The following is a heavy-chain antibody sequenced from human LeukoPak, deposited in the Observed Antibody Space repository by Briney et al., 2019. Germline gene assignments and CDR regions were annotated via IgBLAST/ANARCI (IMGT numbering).Heavy chain of an antibody. D-gene: IGHD3-10*01. Sequence: ASVRVSFKTSGYTFTTYGLSWVRQAPGQRLEWMGWISVYDGKTDSAENFRDRITMTTDTSTNTAHMDLRSLRSDDTAVYYCARAYPLASGSYLDDYWGQGTPVTVSS. CDR2: ISVYDGKT. J-gene: IGHJ4*02. CDR1: GYTFTTYG. V-gene: IGHV1-18*01. CDR3: ARAYPLASGSYLDDY.